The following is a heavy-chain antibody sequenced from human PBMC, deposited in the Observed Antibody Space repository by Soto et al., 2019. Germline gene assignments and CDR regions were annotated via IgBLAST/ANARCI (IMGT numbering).Heavy chain of an antibody. CDR3: ANGCWGNKY. V-gene: IGHV4-34*01. CDR2: TDELGGI. CDR1: GGSFSPYY. J-gene: IGHJ4*02. D-gene: IGHD3-16*01. Sequence: QVQLHQWGTGLLKSSEMLSLNCAVYGGSFSPYYWSWVRQPPGKGLEWIGETDELGGIYYNPSLKSRVTVSLDASKNPFSQEAKSETAADTAVYYCANGCWGNKYWGQGTLVTVPS.